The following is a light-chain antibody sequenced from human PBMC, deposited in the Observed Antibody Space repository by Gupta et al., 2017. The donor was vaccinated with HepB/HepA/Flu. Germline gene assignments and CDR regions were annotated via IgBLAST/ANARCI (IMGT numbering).Light chain of an antibody. J-gene: IGKJ2*01. CDR3: QQDNSYPFT. CDR2: KAS. CDR1: QSISPW. V-gene: IGKV1-5*03. Sequence: DIQLTQSPSTLSASVGDRVTITCRASQSISPWLAWYQQKPGKAPKLLIYKASSLESGVPSRFSGSGSGTXFTLTIXSLQPDDFATYYCQQDNSYPFTFGXGTKLEIK.